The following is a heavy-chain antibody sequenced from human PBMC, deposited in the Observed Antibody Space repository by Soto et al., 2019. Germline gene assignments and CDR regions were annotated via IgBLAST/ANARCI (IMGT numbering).Heavy chain of an antibody. V-gene: IGHV3-7*01. CDR1: GFTFSSYW. D-gene: IGHD3-10*01. CDR3: ARENHGSAQVDYYMDV. Sequence: GGSLRLSCAASGFTFSSYWMSWVRQAPGKGLEWVANIKQDGSEKYYVDSVKGRFTISRDNAKNSLYLQMNSLRAEDTAVYYCARENHGSAQVDYYMDVWGKGTTVTVSS. J-gene: IGHJ6*03. CDR2: IKQDGSEK.